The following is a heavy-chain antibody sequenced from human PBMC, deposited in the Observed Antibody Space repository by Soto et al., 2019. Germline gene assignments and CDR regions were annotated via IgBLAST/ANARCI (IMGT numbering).Heavy chain of an antibody. D-gene: IGHD3-9*01. J-gene: IGHJ5*02. V-gene: IGHV1-8*01. CDR2: MNPNSGNT. CDR3: ARTLGLRYFDWLTVFDP. Sequence: ASVKVSCKASGYTFTSYDINWVRQATGQGLEWKGWMNPNSGNTGYAQKFQGRVTMTRNTSISTAYMELSSLRSEDTAVYYCARTLGLRYFDWLTVFDPWGQGTLVTVSS. CDR1: GYTFTSYD.